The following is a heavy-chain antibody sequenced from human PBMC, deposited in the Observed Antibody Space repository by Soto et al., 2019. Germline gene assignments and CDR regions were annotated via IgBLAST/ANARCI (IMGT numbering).Heavy chain of an antibody. CDR3: AGGGGGRYFDWPPYGMDV. V-gene: IGHV1-18*01. CDR2: ISAYNGNT. CDR1: GYTFTSYG. Sequence: QVQLVQSGAEVKKPGASVKVSCKASGYTFTSYGISWVRQAPGQGLEWMGWISAYNGNTNYAQKLQGRVTMTTDTATSTAYMGLGGLRSDETAVYFCAGGGGGRYFDWPPYGMDVWGQGTTVTVSS. J-gene: IGHJ6*02. D-gene: IGHD3-9*01.